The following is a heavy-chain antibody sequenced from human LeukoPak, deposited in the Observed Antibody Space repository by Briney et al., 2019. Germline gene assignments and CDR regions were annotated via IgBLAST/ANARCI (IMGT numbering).Heavy chain of an antibody. CDR3: VRSASYNFDY. CDR2: INQDGSEK. V-gene: IGHV3-7*01. Sequence: PGGSLRLSCAASGFTFSSYAMTWVRQAPGKGLEWVAHINQDGSEKYYVDSVTGRFSISRDNAKNSLYLQMNSLRADDTAIYYCVRSASYNFDYWGQGTLVTVSS. J-gene: IGHJ4*02. D-gene: IGHD2-2*02. CDR1: GFTFSSYA.